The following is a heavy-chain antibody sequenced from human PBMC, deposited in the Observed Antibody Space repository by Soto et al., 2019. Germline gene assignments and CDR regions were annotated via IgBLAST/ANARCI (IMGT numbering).Heavy chain of an antibody. Sequence: GSLRLSCAASGFTFSSYGMHWVRQAPGKGLEWVALIWYDGSNKNYVDSVKGRFTISRDNSKNTLYLEMNSLRAEDTAVYYCARVPPTVRYFDYWGQGTLVTVSS. D-gene: IGHD6-6*01. V-gene: IGHV3-33*01. J-gene: IGHJ4*02. CDR3: ARVPPTVRYFDY. CDR1: GFTFSSYG. CDR2: IWYDGSNK.